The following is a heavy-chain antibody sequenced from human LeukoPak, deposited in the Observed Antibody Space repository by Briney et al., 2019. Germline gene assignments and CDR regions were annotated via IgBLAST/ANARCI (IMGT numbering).Heavy chain of an antibody. Sequence: SETLSLTCAVYGGSFSGYYWSWIRQPPGKGLEWIGEINHSGSTNYNPSLKSRVTISVDTSKNQFSLKLSSVTAADTAVYYCARGLFFSELRFLEPDYWGQGTLVTVSS. D-gene: IGHD3-3*01. J-gene: IGHJ4*02. V-gene: IGHV4-34*01. CDR3: ARGLFFSELRFLEPDY. CDR2: INHSGST. CDR1: GGSFSGYY.